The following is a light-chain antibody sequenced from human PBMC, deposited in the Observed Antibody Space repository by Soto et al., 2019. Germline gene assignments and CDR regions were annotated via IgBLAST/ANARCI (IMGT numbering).Light chain of an antibody. V-gene: IGLV2-8*01. CDR3: SSYAGSNNPYV. Sequence: QSALTQPPSASGSPGHAVTISCTGTSGDIGGYDYVSWYQQHPGKAPKLMIYEVTKRPLGVPDRFSGSKSGNTASLTVSGLHAEDEADYYCSSYAGSNNPYVFGTGTKVTVL. CDR2: EVT. CDR1: SGDIGGYDY. J-gene: IGLJ1*01.